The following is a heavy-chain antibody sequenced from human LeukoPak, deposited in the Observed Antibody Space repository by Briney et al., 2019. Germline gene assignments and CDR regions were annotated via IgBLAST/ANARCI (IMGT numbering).Heavy chain of an antibody. V-gene: IGHV4-4*02. D-gene: IGHD3-22*01. CDR3: ARAYVSAT. Sequence: SETLSLTCAVSGGSISSNDWWSWVRQPPGKGLEWFGEIYHSGSSNYNQSLKSRVTISVDKSKNPLSLHLRSVTAADTAVYYCARAYVSATWGQGTLVTVSS. J-gene: IGHJ5*02. CDR1: GGSISSNDW. CDR2: IYHSGSS.